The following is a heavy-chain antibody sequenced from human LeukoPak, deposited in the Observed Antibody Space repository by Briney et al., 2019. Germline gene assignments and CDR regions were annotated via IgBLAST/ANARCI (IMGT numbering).Heavy chain of an antibody. Sequence: ASVKVSCKASGGTFSSYAISWVRQAPGQGLEWMGGIIPIFGTVNYAQKFQGRVTITTDESTSTAYMELSSLRSEDTAVYYCARTNLDCKSGVCYDYWGQGTPVTVSS. V-gene: IGHV1-69*05. J-gene: IGHJ4*02. CDR1: GGTFSSYA. D-gene: IGHD2-8*01. CDR3: ARTNLDCKSGVCYDY. CDR2: IIPIFGTV.